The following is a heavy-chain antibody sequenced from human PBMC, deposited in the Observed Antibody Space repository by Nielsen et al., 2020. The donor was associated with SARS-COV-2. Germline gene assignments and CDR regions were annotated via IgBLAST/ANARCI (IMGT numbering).Heavy chain of an antibody. V-gene: IGHV3-30*03. CDR3: ARHCIRSITIFGVVIPEGGMDV. J-gene: IGHJ6*02. CDR2: ISDDGINK. D-gene: IGHD3-3*01. Sequence: VRQAPGKGLEWVAVISDDGINKYYADSVQGRFTISRDNSKNTLLLQMDSLRPEDTAVYYCARHCIRSITIFGVVIPEGGMDVWGQGTTVTVSS.